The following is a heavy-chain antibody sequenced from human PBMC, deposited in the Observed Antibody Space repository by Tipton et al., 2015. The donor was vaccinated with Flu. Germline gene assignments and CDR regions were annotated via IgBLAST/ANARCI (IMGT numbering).Heavy chain of an antibody. CDR2: ISPSGST. D-gene: IGHD3-10*01. Sequence: TLSLTCTVFGGSFSGYYWTWIRHTPGEGLEWIGEISPSGSTNYNPSLKGRVTMSPDTSKSQFSLKLSSVTAADTAVYYCARGRIILVRGVIDYFDYWGQGTLVTVSS. CDR1: GGSFSGYY. J-gene: IGHJ4*02. V-gene: IGHV4-34*01. CDR3: ARGRIILVRGVIDYFDY.